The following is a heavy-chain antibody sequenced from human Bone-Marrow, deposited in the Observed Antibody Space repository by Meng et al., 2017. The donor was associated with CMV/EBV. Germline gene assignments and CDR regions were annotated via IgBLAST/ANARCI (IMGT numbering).Heavy chain of an antibody. CDR3: ARELWGSSFAYFDY. CDR2: IRYDGSNK. Sequence: GESLKISCAASGFTFSSYGMHWVRQAPGKGLEWVAFIRYDGSNKYYADSVKGRFTIPRDNSKNTLYLQMNSLRAEDTAVYYCARELWGSSFAYFDYWGQGTLVTVSS. CDR1: GFTFSSYG. D-gene: IGHD6-13*01. V-gene: IGHV3-30*02. J-gene: IGHJ4*02.